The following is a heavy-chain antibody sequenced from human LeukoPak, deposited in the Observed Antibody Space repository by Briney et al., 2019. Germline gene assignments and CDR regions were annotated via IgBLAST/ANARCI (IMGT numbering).Heavy chain of an antibody. Sequence: GASVKVSCKASGYIFTAYDIGWVRQATGQGLEWIGWLNPNSGNAGYAQKFQGRVTISRKPSISTAYMELSSLRSDDTALYYCARRKFLGWFDPWGQGTLVTVSS. J-gene: IGHJ5*02. CDR1: GYIFTAYD. CDR3: ARRKFLGWFDP. V-gene: IGHV1-8*03. CDR2: LNPNSGNA. D-gene: IGHD7-27*01.